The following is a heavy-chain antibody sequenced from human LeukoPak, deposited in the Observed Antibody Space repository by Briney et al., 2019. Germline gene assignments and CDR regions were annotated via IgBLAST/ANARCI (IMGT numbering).Heavy chain of an antibody. CDR2: IYHTGST. D-gene: IGHD2-15*01. V-gene: IGHV4-38-2*02. J-gene: IGHJ4*02. CDR3: ARDSIVVVVGGSPGDY. Sequence: SETLSLTCTVSGYSISSGYYWGWIRQSPGKGLEWIGSIYHTGSTYYNPSLKSRVTISVDTSKNQLSLKLSSVTAADMAVYYCARDSIVVVVGGSPGDYWGQGTLVTVSS. CDR1: GYSISSGYY.